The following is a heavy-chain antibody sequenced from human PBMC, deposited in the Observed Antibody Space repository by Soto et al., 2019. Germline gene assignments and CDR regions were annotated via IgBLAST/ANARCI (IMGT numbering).Heavy chain of an antibody. CDR1: GGTFSSYA. V-gene: IGHV1-69*06. Sequence: QVQLVQSGAEVKKPGSSVKVSCKASGGTFSSYAISWVRQAPGQGLERIGGIIPIFGTANYAQKFQGGVTITADKSTSTAYMELSSLRSGDAAVYYCARGRDYGCNGTSKDYYYYGMDVWGQGTTVTVSS. CDR3: ARGRDYGCNGTSKDYYYYGMDV. D-gene: IGHD4-17*01. CDR2: IIPIFGTA. J-gene: IGHJ6*02.